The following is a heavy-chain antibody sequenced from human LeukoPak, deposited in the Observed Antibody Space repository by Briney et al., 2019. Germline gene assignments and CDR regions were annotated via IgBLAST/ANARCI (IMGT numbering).Heavy chain of an antibody. D-gene: IGHD4-11*01. CDR2: ISSSSSYI. J-gene: IGHJ4*02. CDR3: ASDYSPSFDY. Sequence: ETLSLTCTVSGGSISSYYWSWIRQPPGKGLEWVSSISSSSSYIYYADSVKGRFTISRDNAKNSLYLQMNSLRAEDTAVYYCASDYSPSFDYWGQGTLVTVSS. CDR1: GGSISSYY. V-gene: IGHV3-21*01.